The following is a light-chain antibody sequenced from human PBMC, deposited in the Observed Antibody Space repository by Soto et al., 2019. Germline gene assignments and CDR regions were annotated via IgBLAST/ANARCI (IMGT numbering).Light chain of an antibody. V-gene: IGKV3-20*01. J-gene: IGKJ1*01. CDR2: GAS. Sequence: EIVITQSRSTLCLSPLERATLSSMVTPTVFSNYIGWYQQKPGQVPRRLIFGASIGATSIPDRFSGSGSGTDFTLTISGLEPEDFAVYYCQQYGGSPSTFGQGTKVDIK. CDR1: PTVFSNY. CDR3: QQYGGSPST.